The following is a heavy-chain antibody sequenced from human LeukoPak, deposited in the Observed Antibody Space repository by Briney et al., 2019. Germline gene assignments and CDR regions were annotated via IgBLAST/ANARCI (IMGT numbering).Heavy chain of an antibody. CDR1: GGSFSGYY. V-gene: IGHV4-34*01. D-gene: IGHD5-12*01. Sequence: SVTLSLTCAVYGGSFSGYYWSWIRQPPGRGLEWVGEINHSGSTNYNPSLKSRVTISVDTSKNQFSLKLSSLTAADTAVYYCARRMGGYDSGGTHYCYMDVWGKGTTVSVSS. J-gene: IGHJ6*03. CDR2: INHSGST. CDR3: ARRMGGYDSGGTHYCYMDV.